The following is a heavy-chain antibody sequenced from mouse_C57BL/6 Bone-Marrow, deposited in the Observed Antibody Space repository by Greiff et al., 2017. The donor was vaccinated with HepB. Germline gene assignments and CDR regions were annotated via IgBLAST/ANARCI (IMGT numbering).Heavy chain of an antibody. CDR1: DSEVFPIAY. Sequence: QVQLQQSGSELRSPGSSVKLSCKDFDSEVFPIAYMSWVRQKPGHGFEWIGGILPSIGRTIYGEKFEDKATLDADTLSNTAYLELNSLTSEDSAIYYCARKWTPGSSYRYFDVWGTGTTVTVSS. J-gene: IGHJ1*03. D-gene: IGHD1-1*01. CDR2: ILPSIGRT. V-gene: IGHV15-2*01. CDR3: ARKWTPGSSYRYFDV.